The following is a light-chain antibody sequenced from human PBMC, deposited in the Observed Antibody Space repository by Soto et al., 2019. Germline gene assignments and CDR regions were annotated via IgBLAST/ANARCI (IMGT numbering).Light chain of an antibody. J-gene: IGLJ2*01. V-gene: IGLV2-8*01. Sequence: QSALTQPPSASGSPGQSVTISCTGTNSDVGGYNSVSWYQQDPGKAPKLIIYQVSKRPSGVPDRFSGSKSGNTASLTVSGLQTEDEADYYCSSYAGSRTVFGGGTKLTVL. CDR1: NSDVGGYNS. CDR3: SSYAGSRTV. CDR2: QVS.